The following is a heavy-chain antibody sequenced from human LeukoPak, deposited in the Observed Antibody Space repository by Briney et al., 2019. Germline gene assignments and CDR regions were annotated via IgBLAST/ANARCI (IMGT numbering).Heavy chain of an antibody. CDR3: ARDGSSSWYYFDY. Sequence: KFQGRVTITRDTSASTAYMELSSLRSEDTAVCYCARDGSSSWYYFDYWGQGTLVTVSS. D-gene: IGHD6-13*01. V-gene: IGHV1-3*01. J-gene: IGHJ4*02.